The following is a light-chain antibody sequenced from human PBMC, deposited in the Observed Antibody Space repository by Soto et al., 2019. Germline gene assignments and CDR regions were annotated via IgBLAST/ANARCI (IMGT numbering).Light chain of an antibody. J-gene: IGLJ1*01. V-gene: IGLV1-51*01. CDR3: GTWDTSLSADV. CDR2: DNS. CDR1: SSNIGNNY. Sequence: QSVLTQPPSVSAAPGQKVTISCSGSSSNIGNNYVSWYQQLPGTAPKLLIYDNSERPSGIPDRFSGSKSGTSATLGITGLRTGDEADYYCGTWDTSLSADVFGTGTKLTVL.